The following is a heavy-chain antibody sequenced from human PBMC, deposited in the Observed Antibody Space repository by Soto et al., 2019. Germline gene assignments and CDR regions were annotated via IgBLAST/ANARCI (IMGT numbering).Heavy chain of an antibody. Sequence: PSETLSLTCTVSGGSISSGGYYWSWIRQHPGKGLEWIGNIYYTGSTHYDPSLKSRITISLDTSKNQISLKLSSVPAADTAVYYCASSPVTGIYYAMDVWGRGTTVT. CDR3: ASSPVTGIYYAMDV. V-gene: IGHV4-31*03. CDR2: IYYTGST. D-gene: IGHD6-19*01. CDR1: GGSISSGGYY. J-gene: IGHJ6*02.